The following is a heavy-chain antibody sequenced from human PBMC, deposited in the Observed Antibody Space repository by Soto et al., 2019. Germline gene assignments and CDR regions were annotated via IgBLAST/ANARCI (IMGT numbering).Heavy chain of an antibody. Sequence: QVQLVQSGAEVKKPGSSVKVSCKASGDTFSTTSFNWVRQAPGQGLEWMGGIIPIFGTAHYVQKFQGRVTITADKSTGTAYLELSSLTSEDTAVYYCARWSSSDWPYFDHWGQGTLVTVSS. V-gene: IGHV1-69*06. CDR1: GDTFSTTS. D-gene: IGHD6-19*01. CDR3: ARWSSSDWPYFDH. CDR2: IIPIFGTA. J-gene: IGHJ4*02.